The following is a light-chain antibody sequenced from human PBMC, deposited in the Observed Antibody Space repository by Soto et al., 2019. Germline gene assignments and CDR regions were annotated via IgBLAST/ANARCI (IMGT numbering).Light chain of an antibody. CDR1: QSVRSSY. J-gene: IGKJ1*01. V-gene: IGKV3-20*01. Sequence: EIVLTQSPGTLSLSPGERATLSCRASQSVRSSYLVWYQHKPGQAPRLLIYGASSRAPGIPDRFSGRGSGTDFTLTINRLEPEDFAVYYCQHYDDSLWTFGKGTKVQIK. CDR2: GAS. CDR3: QHYDDSLWT.